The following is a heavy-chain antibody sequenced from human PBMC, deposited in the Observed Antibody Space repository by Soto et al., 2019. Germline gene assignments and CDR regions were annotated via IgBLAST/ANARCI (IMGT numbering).Heavy chain of an antibody. CDR1: GFTFSSYA. CDR2: ISSNGGST. J-gene: IGHJ6*02. Sequence: GGSLRLSCSASGFTFSSYAMHWVRQAPGKGLEYVSAISSNGGSTYYADSVKGRFTISRDNSKNTLYLQMSSLRAEDTAVYYCVKSITMVRGVIAWRGNYYYYGMDVWGQGTTVTVSS. D-gene: IGHD3-10*01. V-gene: IGHV3-64D*08. CDR3: VKSITMVRGVIAWRGNYYYYGMDV.